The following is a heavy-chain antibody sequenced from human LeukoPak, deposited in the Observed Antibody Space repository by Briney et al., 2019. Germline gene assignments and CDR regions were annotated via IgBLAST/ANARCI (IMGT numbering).Heavy chain of an antibody. CDR1: GFSFSIHG. D-gene: IGHD4-17*01. CDR3: VQDFWATTGY. Sequence: GGSLRLSCAASGFSFSIHGMSWVRQAPGKGLEWVSAIGAGSAYTEYADSVKGRFTISRDDSKNTLPLQMYSLRAEDTAVYYCVQDFWATTGYWGQGTLVTVSS. V-gene: IGHV3-23*01. J-gene: IGHJ4*02. CDR2: IGAGSAYT.